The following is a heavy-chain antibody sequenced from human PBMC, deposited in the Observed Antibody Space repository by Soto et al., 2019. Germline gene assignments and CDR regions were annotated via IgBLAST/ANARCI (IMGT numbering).Heavy chain of an antibody. CDR2: ISYDGSNK. V-gene: IGHV3-30-3*01. CDR3: ARDRIVVVTAIPADYYYYGMDV. CDR1: GFTFSSYA. J-gene: IGHJ6*02. D-gene: IGHD2-21*02. Sequence: QVQLVESGGGVVQPGRSLRLSCAASGFTFSSYAMHWVRQAPGKGLEWVAVISYDGSNKYYADSVKGRFTISRDNSKNTLYLQMNSLRAEDTAVYYCARDRIVVVTAIPADYYYYGMDVWGQGTTVTVSS.